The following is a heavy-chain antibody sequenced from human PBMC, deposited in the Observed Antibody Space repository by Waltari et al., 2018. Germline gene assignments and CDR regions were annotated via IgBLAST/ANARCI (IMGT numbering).Heavy chain of an antibody. CDR2: IRQDGSEK. CDR3: ATGRGLPY. CDR1: EFTFSSFW. V-gene: IGHV3-7*01. Sequence: EVQVVESGGGLVQPGGSLRLSCEVSEFTFSSFWMSWVRQTPGKGLEWVANIRQDGSEKYYVDSVKGRFTVSRDNARNSLYLQMNSLRAEDTAVHYCATGRGLPYWGQGTLVTVSS. J-gene: IGHJ4*02.